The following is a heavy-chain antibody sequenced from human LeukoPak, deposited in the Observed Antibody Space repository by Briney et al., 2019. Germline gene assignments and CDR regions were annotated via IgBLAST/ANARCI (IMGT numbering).Heavy chain of an antibody. J-gene: IGHJ4*02. CDR3: ARVNSHDTATDY. V-gene: IGHV1-2*02. Sequence: ASVKVCCKASGYTFTGYYMHWVRQAPGQGLEWMGWINPNSGGTNYAQKFQGRVTMTRDTSISTAYMELSRLRSDDTAVYYCARVNSHDTATDYWGQGTLVTVSS. D-gene: IGHD5-18*01. CDR1: GYTFTGYY. CDR2: INPNSGGT.